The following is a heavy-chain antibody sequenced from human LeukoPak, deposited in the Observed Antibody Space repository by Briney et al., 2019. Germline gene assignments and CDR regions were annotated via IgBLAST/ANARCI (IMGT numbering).Heavy chain of an antibody. CDR3: AGEYSGSGSFDC. V-gene: IGHV1-2*02. D-gene: IGHD3-10*01. CDR1: EHTFNGYY. CDR2: INVDSGGT. Sequence: ASVKVSCKGYEHTFNGYYVHWVRQAPGQGREYMGWINVDSGGTKYAQRLQGRVTMTRDTSIRTAYMEVSSLRSDDTAVYYCAGEYSGSGSFDCWGQGTQVTVSS. J-gene: IGHJ4*02.